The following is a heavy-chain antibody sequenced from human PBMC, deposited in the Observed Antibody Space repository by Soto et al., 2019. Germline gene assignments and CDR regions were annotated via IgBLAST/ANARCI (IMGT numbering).Heavy chain of an antibody. Sequence: XESLSLSCAASGFTFSSYGMHWVGQAPGKGLEWVAVISYDGSNKYYADSVKGRFTISRDNSKNTLYLQMNSLRAEDTAVYYCAKDHCTNGVCSRNNYYYYGMDVWGQGTTVTVSS. J-gene: IGHJ6*02. D-gene: IGHD2-8*01. CDR2: ISYDGSNK. V-gene: IGHV3-30*18. CDR1: GFTFSSYG. CDR3: AKDHCTNGVCSRNNYYYYGMDV.